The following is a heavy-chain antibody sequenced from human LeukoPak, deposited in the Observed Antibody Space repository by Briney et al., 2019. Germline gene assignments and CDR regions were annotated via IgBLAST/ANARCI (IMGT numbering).Heavy chain of an antibody. J-gene: IGHJ4*02. V-gene: IGHV3-30*18. CDR3: AKPNFHSSGYYYFTDY. Sequence: PGGSLRLSCAASGFTFSSYAMHWVRQAPGKGLEWVAVISYDGSNKYYADSIKGRFAISRDNSKNTLYLQMNSLRAEDSAVYYCAKPNFHSSGYYYFTDYWGRGTLVTVSS. CDR2: ISYDGSNK. D-gene: IGHD3-22*01. CDR1: GFTFSSYA.